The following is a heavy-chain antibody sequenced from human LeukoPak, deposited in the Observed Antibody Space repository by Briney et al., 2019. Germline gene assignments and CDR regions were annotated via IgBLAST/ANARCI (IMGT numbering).Heavy chain of an antibody. CDR1: GGSISSYY. CDR2: IYYSGST. V-gene: IGHV4-59*08. CDR3: ASVRRGFGESSKYYAYYYMGV. D-gene: IGHD3-10*01. Sequence: SETLSLTCTVSGGSISSYYWSWIRQPPGKGLEWIGYIYYSGSTNYNPSLKSPVTISVDTSKNQFSLKLSSVTAADTAVYYCASVRRGFGESSKYYAYYYMGVWGKGTTVTISS. J-gene: IGHJ6*03.